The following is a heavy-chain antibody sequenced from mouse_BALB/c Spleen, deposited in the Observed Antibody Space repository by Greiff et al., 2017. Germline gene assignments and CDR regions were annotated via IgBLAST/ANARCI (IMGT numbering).Heavy chain of an antibody. CDR3: AREVLRRWFAY. J-gene: IGHJ3*01. CDR2: INPYNDGT. CDR1: GYTFTSYV. V-gene: IGHV1-14*01. Sequence: VHVKQSGPELVKPGASVKMSCKASGYTFTSYVMHWVKQKPGQGLEWIGYINPYNDGTKYNEKFKGKATLTSDKSSSTAYMELSSLTSEDSAVYYCAREVLRRWFAYWGQGTLVTVSA.